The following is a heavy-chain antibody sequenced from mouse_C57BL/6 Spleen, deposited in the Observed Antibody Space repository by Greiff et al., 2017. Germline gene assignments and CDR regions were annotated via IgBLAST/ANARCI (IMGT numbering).Heavy chain of an antibody. J-gene: IGHJ4*01. Sequence: VQLQQSGPELVKPGASVKISCKASGYSFTGYYMNWVKQSPEKSLEWIGEINPSTGGTTYNQKFKAKATLTVDKSSSTAYMQLKSLTSEYSAVYYCARWREDAMDYWGQGTSDTVSS. CDR1: GYSFTGYY. V-gene: IGHV1-42*01. CDR2: INPSTGGT. CDR3: ARWREDAMDY.